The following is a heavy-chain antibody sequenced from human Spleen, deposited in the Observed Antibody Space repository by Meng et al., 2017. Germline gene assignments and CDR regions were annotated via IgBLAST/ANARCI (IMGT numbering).Heavy chain of an antibody. CDR1: GGSFSDYY. D-gene: IGHD4-11*01. V-gene: IGHV4-34*01. Sequence: QVQLQRWGPGLFKPSEPLSLPGVVSGGSFSDYYWSWIRQPPGKGLEWIGEINHSGSTNYNPSLESRATISVDTSQNNLSLKLSSVTAADSAVYYCARGPTTMAHDFDYWGQGTLVTVSS. J-gene: IGHJ4*02. CDR2: INHSGST. CDR3: ARGPTTMAHDFDY.